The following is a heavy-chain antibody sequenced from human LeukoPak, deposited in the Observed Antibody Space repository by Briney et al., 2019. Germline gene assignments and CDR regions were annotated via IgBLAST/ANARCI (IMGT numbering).Heavy chain of an antibody. J-gene: IGHJ4*02. CDR1: GGTFSSYA. V-gene: IGHV1-69*13. D-gene: IGHD2-15*01. CDR3: ARGMVVAAINPFDY. Sequence: SVKVSCTASGGTFSSYAISWVRQAPGQGLEWMGGIIPIFGTANYAQKFQGRVTITADESTSTAYMELSSLRSEDTAVYYCARGMVVAAINPFDYWGQGTLVTVSS. CDR2: IIPIFGTA.